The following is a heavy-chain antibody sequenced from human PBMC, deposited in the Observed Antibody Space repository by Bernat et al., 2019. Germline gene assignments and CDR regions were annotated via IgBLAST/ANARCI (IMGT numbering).Heavy chain of an antibody. J-gene: IGHJ6*02. CDR3: VRDGGALYYCHGMDV. V-gene: IGHV3-30*04. D-gene: IGHD3-16*01. CDR2: VSYDGRNK. CDR1: GFTFSDYS. Sequence: VQLVESGGGVVQPGRSLRLSCVASGFTFSDYSLHWVRQAPGKGLEWVAVVSYDGRNKYYADSVQARFIISRDDSENTLYLQMESLKSENTAVYYCVRDGGALYYCHGMDVWGRGTTVTVSS.